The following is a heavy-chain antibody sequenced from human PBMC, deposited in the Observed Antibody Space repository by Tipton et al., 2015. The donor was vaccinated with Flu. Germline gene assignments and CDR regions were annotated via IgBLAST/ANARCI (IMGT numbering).Heavy chain of an antibody. CDR2: ISGNGGIT. Sequence: SLRLSCAASGFTFTSNAMTWVRLTPGKGLEWVSSISGNGGITYYADSVKGRFTISRDNSKNTLYLQMNSLRAEDTAVYSCARAYSSSSGKDAFDFWGQGTMVTVSS. CDR1: GFTFTSNA. D-gene: IGHD6-6*01. CDR3: ARAYSSSSGKDAFDF. V-gene: IGHV3-23*01. J-gene: IGHJ3*01.